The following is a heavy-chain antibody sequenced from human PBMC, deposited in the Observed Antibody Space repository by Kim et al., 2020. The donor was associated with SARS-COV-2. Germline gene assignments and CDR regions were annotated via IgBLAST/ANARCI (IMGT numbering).Heavy chain of an antibody. CDR3: ARDRGLVITYFEY. D-gene: IGHD3-22*01. CDR2: ISYDGSNQ. J-gene: IGHJ4*02. V-gene: IGHV3-30-3*01. CDR1: GFTFSTYA. Sequence: GGSLRLSCAASGFTFSTYALHWVRQAPGKGLEWVAVISYDGSNQYYADSVKGRFTISRDDSKNTLYLQMDSLRAEDTAMYYCARDRGLVITYFEYCGQGT.